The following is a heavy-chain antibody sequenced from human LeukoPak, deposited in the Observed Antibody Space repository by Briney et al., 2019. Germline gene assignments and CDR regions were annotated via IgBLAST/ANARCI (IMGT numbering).Heavy chain of an antibody. CDR2: ISWNSGSI. CDR3: AKDFLYGSGSYMYGWFDP. Sequence: GRSLRLSCAASGFTFDDYAMHWVRQAPVKGLEWVSGISWNSGSIGYADSVKGRFTISRDNAKNSLYLQMNSLRAEDTALYYCAKDFLYGSGSYMYGWFDPWGQGTLVTVSS. D-gene: IGHD3-10*01. CDR1: GFTFDDYA. V-gene: IGHV3-9*01. J-gene: IGHJ5*02.